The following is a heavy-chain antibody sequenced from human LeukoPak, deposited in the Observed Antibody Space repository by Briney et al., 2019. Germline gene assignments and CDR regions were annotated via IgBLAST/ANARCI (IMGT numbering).Heavy chain of an antibody. CDR2: ISAYNGNI. J-gene: IGHJ4*02. D-gene: IGHD2-2*01. V-gene: IGHV1-18*01. CDR3: ASVYCSSTSCYRGGLDY. Sequence: ASVKVSCKASGYTFTSYGISWVRQAPGQGLEWMGWISAYNGNINYAQKLQGRVTMTTDTSTSTAYMELRSLRSDDTAVYYCASVYCSSTSCYRGGLDYWGQGTLVTVSS. CDR1: GYTFTSYG.